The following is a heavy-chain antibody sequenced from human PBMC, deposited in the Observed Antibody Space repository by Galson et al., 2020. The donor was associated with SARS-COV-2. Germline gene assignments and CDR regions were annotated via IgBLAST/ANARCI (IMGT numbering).Heavy chain of an antibody. CDR2: VYESGSA. CDR1: GGSISSSNYY. J-gene: IGHJ5*02. CDR3: ARDGADSSGYYGSFDP. Sequence: SETLSLTCTVSGGSISSSNYYWAWIRQPPGKGLEWLGSVYESGSAYYSPSLKSRVSISVDTSKNQFSLKVISVTAADTAVYYCARDGADSSGYYGSFDPWGQGTRVTVSS. D-gene: IGHD3-22*01. V-gene: IGHV4-39*07.